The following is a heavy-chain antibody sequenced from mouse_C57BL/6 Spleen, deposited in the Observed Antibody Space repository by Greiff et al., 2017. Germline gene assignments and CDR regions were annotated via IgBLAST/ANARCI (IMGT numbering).Heavy chain of an antibody. J-gene: IGHJ4*01. D-gene: IGHD2-4*01. CDR2: IWSGGST. CDR1: GFSLTSYG. V-gene: IGHV2-2*01. Sequence: VHLVESGPGLVQPSQSLSITCTVSGFSLTSYGVHWVRQSPGKGLEWLGVIWSGGSTDYNAAFISRLSISKDNSKSQVFFKMNSLQADDTAIYYCARKRDYDGYYAMDYWGQGTSVTVSS. CDR3: ARKRDYDGYYAMDY.